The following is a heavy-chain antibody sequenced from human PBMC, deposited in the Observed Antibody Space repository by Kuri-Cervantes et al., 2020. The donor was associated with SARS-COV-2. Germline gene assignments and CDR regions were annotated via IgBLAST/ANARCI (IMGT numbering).Heavy chain of an antibody. CDR3: ARHESETSSGWNLFDY. V-gene: IGHV4-39*01. CDR2: IYYSGST. CDR1: GASINNNVYY. D-gene: IGHD6-19*01. Sequence: SETLSLTCTVSGASINNNVYYWVWIRQPPGKGLEWIGSIYYSGSTYYNPSLKSRVTISVDTSKNQFSLKLSSVTAADTAVYCCARHESETSSGWNLFDYWGQGTLVTVSS. J-gene: IGHJ4*02.